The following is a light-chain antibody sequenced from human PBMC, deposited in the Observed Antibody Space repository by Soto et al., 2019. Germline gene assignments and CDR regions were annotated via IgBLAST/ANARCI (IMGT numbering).Light chain of an antibody. J-gene: IGKJ3*01. Sequence: ESVLTQSPGTLSLSPGQRATLSSRASQSVSGSYLAWYQQRPGQAPRLLIYGASRRATAIQDSFSGSVPGIDFTITISRLEPEDFAVYYCQHYGSSLFSLGPGTKVDIK. CDR1: QSVSGSY. CDR3: QHYGSSLFS. CDR2: GAS. V-gene: IGKV3-20*01.